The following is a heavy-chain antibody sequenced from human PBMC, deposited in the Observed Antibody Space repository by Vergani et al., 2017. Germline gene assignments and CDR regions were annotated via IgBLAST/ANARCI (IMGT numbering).Heavy chain of an antibody. V-gene: IGHV3-11*01. CDR3: ARDSIAAAPGDNWFDP. CDR1: GFTFSDYY. CDR2: ISNSGSII. J-gene: IGHJ5*02. Sequence: AASGFTFSDYYMSWIRQAPGKGLEWVSYISNSGSIIYYADSVKGRFTISRDNAKNSLYLQMNSLRAEDTAVYYCARDSIAAAPGDNWFDPWGQGTLVTVSS. D-gene: IGHD6-13*01.